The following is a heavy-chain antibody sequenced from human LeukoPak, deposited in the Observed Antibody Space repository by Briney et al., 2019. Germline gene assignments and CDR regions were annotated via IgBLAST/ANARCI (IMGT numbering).Heavy chain of an antibody. V-gene: IGHV3-33*06. J-gene: IGHJ5*02. Sequence: GGSLRLSCAASGFTFCSDAMHWVRQAPGKGLEWVAVIWYDGTKKYYADSLKGRFTISRDNSKNTLYLQMISRRAKAMAVYYWAKGQSSWFDPWGQGTLVTVSS. CDR1: GFTFCSDA. CDR2: IWYDGTKK. CDR3: AKGQSSWFDP. D-gene: IGHD2-2*01.